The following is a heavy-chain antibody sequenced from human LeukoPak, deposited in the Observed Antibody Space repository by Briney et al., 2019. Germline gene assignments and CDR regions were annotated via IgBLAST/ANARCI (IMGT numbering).Heavy chain of an antibody. CDR3: ARVTYYDFWSGYFFDY. CDR1: GGSISSYY. CDR2: IYYSGST. V-gene: IGHV4-59*01. D-gene: IGHD3-3*01. Sequence: PSETLSLTCTVSGGSISSYYWSWIRPPQGKGLEWIGYIYYSGSTNYNPSLKSRVSISVDTSKNQFSLKLSSVTAADTAVYYCARVTYYDFWSGYFFDYWGQGTLVTVSS. J-gene: IGHJ4*02.